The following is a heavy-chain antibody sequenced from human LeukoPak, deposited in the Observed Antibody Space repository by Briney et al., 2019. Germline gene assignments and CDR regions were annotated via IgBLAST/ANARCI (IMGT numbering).Heavy chain of an antibody. J-gene: IGHJ4*02. Sequence: SGGSLRLSCAASGFTFSSYEMNWVRQAPGKGLEWVSYINTGGGITYYADSVKGRFTISRDNAKNSLYLQMNSLRAEDTAVYYCAGVYRCSTSCSYFDHWGQGTLVTVSS. CDR3: AGVYRCSTSCSYFDH. D-gene: IGHD2-2*01. V-gene: IGHV3-48*03. CDR2: INTGGGIT. CDR1: GFTFSSYE.